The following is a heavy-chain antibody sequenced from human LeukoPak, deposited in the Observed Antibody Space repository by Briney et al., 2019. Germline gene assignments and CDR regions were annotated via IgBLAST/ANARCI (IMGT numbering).Heavy chain of an antibody. CDR2: INSDGSSI. CDR3: AREGGYSGYDPDY. D-gene: IGHD5-12*01. Sequence: GGSLRLSCAASGFTFSSYWMHWVRQAPGKGLVWVSRINSDGSSISYADSVKGRFTISRDNAKNTLYLQMNSLRAEDTAVYYCAREGGYSGYDPDYWGQGTLVTVSS. CDR1: GFTFSSYW. J-gene: IGHJ4*02. V-gene: IGHV3-74*01.